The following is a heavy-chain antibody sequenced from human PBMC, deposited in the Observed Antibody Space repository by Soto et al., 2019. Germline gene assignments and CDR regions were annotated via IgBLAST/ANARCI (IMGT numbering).Heavy chain of an antibody. CDR1: GGPITSYY. Sequence: SETLSLTCTVSGGPITSYYWSWIRQSPGKGLEWIGYIYYSGSTYYNPSLKSRVTISVDTSKNQFSLKLSSVTAADTAVYYCAREPIYDGFDYWGQGTLVTVSS. V-gene: IGHV4-59*12. CDR2: IYYSGST. CDR3: AREPIYDGFDY. J-gene: IGHJ4*02. D-gene: IGHD5-12*01.